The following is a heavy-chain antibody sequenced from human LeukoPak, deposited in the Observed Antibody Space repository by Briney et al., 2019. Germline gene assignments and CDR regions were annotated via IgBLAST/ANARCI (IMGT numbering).Heavy chain of an antibody. D-gene: IGHD1-26*01. V-gene: IGHV3-53*01. CDR1: GFTLISNY. CDR3: AREIGGALHYFDY. Sequence: PGGSLRLSCAVSGFTLISNYMSWVRQAPGKGLEWVSTIYSGGTTYYADSVKGRFTISRDNSKNTMYLQMDSLRAEDTALYYRAREIGGALHYFDYWGQGTLVTVSS. CDR2: IYSGGTT. J-gene: IGHJ4*02.